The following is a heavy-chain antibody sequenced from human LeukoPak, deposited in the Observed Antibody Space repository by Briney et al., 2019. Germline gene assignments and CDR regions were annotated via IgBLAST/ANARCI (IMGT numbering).Heavy chain of an antibody. CDR3: ARAVGNHFDY. D-gene: IGHD4-23*01. Sequence: PGGSLRLSCAASGFTFSSYRMNWVRQAPGKGLEWISHISYSSTTTHNADSVMGRFTISRDNAKNSLYLQMNSLRAEDTAVYYCARAVGNHFDYWGQETLVTVSS. CDR1: GFTFSSYR. CDR2: ISYSSTTT. V-gene: IGHV3-48*01. J-gene: IGHJ4*02.